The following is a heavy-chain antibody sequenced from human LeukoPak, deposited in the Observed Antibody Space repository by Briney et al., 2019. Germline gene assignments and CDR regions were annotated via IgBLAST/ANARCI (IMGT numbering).Heavy chain of an antibody. J-gene: IGHJ4*02. V-gene: IGHV4-59*01. CDR1: GGSISSYY. CDR2: IYYSGST. CDR3: ARDLGLYYFDY. Sequence: PSETLSLTCTVSGGSISSYYWSWIRQPPGEGLEWIGYIYYSGSTNYNPSLKSRVTVSVDTSKNQFSLKLSSVTAADTAVYYCARDLGLYYFDYWGQGTLVTVSS.